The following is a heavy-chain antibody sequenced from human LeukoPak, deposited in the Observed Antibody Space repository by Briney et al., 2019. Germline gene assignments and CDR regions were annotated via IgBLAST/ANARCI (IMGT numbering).Heavy chain of an antibody. V-gene: IGHV3-30-3*01. CDR1: GFTFSSYA. CDR3: ARGGFRVRGAKGCDY. CDR2: ISYDGSNK. Sequence: GGSLRPSCAAAGFTFSSYAMHWVRQAPGKGLEWVAVISYDGSNKYYADSVKGRFTISRDNSKNTLYLQMNSLRAEDTAVYYCARGGFRVRGAKGCDYWGQGTLVTVSS. D-gene: IGHD3-10*01. J-gene: IGHJ4*02.